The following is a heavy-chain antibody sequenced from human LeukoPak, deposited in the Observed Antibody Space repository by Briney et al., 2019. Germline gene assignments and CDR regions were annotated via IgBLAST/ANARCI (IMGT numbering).Heavy chain of an antibody. V-gene: IGHV1-2*02. CDR3: ARAPLWYGRYYGMDV. D-gene: IGHD3-10*01. Sequence: ASVKVSCKASGGTFTGYYMHWVRQAPGQGLEWMGWINPNSGGTNYAQKFQGRVTMTRDTSISTAYMELSRLRSDDTAVYYCARAPLWYGRYYGMDVWGQGTTVTVSS. CDR1: GGTFTGYY. J-gene: IGHJ6*02. CDR2: INPNSGGT.